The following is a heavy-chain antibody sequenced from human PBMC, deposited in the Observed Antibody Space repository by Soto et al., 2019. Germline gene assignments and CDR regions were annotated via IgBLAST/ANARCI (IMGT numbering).Heavy chain of an antibody. Sequence: SETLSLTCTVSGGSISSYYWSWIRQPPGKGLEWIGYIYYNGSTNYNPSLKSRVTISVDTSKNQFSLKLSSVTAADTAVYYCARDRSSGWYGNNWFDPWGQGTLVTVSS. CDR1: GGSISSYY. J-gene: IGHJ5*02. CDR3: ARDRSSGWYGNNWFDP. CDR2: IYYNGST. D-gene: IGHD6-19*01. V-gene: IGHV4-59*01.